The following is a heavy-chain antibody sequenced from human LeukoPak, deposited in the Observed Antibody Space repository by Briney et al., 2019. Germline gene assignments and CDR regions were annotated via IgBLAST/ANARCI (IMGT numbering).Heavy chain of an antibody. J-gene: IGHJ4*02. V-gene: IGHV4-59*01. CDR1: GGSTSSYF. CDR2: VYYTGNT. CDR3: ARGLTASHFDL. Sequence: PSETLSLTCTVSGGSTSSYFWSWIRQPPGKGLEWIGYVYYTGNTKYNPSLKSRVTISVDTSKKQVSLKLSSATAADTAVYYCARGLTASHFDLWGQGTLVTVSS. D-gene: IGHD5-18*01.